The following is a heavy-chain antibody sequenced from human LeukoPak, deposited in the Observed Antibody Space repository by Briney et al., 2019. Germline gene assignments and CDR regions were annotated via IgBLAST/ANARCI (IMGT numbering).Heavy chain of an antibody. J-gene: IGHJ3*02. CDR2: ISAYNGNT. V-gene: IGHV1-18*01. CDR1: GYTFTSYG. D-gene: IGHD2-15*01. CDR3: ARDISCSGGSCYVRGAFDI. Sequence: ASVKVSCKASGYTFTSYGICWVRQGPGQGLEWMGWISAYNGNTNYAQKLQDRVTMTTDTSTSTAYMELRSLRSDDTAVYYCARDISCSGGSCYVRGAFDIWGQGTMVTVSS.